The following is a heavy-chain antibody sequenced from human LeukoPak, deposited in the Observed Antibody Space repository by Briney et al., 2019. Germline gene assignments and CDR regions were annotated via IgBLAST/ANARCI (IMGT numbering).Heavy chain of an antibody. V-gene: IGHV3-7*04. CDR3: ARDNHYDRSGYIWAFDI. J-gene: IGHJ3*02. CDR2: IKQDGSEK. CDR1: AFTLSNFW. D-gene: IGHD3-22*01. Sequence: GGSLRLSCAASAFTLSNFWMSWARQAPGNGLEWVASIKQDGSEKFYVDSVKGRFTISRDNAKSSLYLEMNSLRVEDTAVYYCARDNHYDRSGYIWAFDIWGRGTMVTVSS.